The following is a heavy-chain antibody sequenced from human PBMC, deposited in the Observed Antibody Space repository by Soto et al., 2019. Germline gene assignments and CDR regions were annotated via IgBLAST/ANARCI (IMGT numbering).Heavy chain of an antibody. D-gene: IGHD1-1*01. CDR3: ATWHEREHAYDV. CDR1: GFSISVKKY. Sequence: ESGVGLIQPGESLRLDCVVFGFSISVKKYVAWVRPAPGKGLEWVSALYDVDGSFYADSVKGRFTTSSDSSKTTVYLQMNELRPDDTAVYYCATWHEREHAYDVWGQGPTVTVSS. J-gene: IGHJ3*01. V-gene: IGHV3-53*01. CDR2: LYDVDGS.